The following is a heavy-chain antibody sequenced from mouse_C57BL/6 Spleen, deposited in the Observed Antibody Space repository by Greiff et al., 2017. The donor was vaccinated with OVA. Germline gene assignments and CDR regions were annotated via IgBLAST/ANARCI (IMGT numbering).Heavy chain of an antibody. D-gene: IGHD1-1*01. CDR3: TRGSSYRGYFDV. J-gene: IGHJ1*03. CDR2: IDPETGGT. CDR1: GYTFTDYE. Sequence: QVHVKQSGAELVRPGASVTLSCKASGYTFTDYEMHWVKQTPVHGLEWIGAIDPETGGTAYNQKFKGKAILTADKSSSTAYMELRSLTSEDSAVYYCTRGSSYRGYFDVWGTGTTVTVSS. V-gene: IGHV1-15*01.